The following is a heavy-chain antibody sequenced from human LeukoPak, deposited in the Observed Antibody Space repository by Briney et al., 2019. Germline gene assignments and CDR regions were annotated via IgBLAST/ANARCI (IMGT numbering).Heavy chain of an antibody. D-gene: IGHD3-10*01. V-gene: IGHV3-15*01. CDR3: TTDGLMVRGVMHND. Sequence: GGSLRLSCEASGFIFSDDWMSWVRQAPGKGLEWVGRIRSITDGGTTDYAAPVKGRFTISRDDSENTLFLQMNSLKTEDTAVYYCTTDGLMVRGVMHNDWGQGTLVTVSS. CDR1: GFIFSDDW. CDR2: IRSITDGGTT. J-gene: IGHJ4*02.